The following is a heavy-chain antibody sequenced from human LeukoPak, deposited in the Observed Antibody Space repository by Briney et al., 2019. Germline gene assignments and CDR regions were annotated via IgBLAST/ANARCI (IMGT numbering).Heavy chain of an antibody. Sequence: PGGSLRLSWAAAGFTVSSNYMSWVRQAPGKGLEWVSVIYSGGSTYHADSVKGRFTISRDNSKNTLYLQMNSLRAEDTAVYYCARGSGGYYDSGRRYYYGMDVWGQGTTVTVSS. CDR1: GFTVSSNY. CDR3: ARGSGGYYDSGRRYYYGMDV. CDR2: IYSGGST. J-gene: IGHJ6*02. V-gene: IGHV3-66*01. D-gene: IGHD3-22*01.